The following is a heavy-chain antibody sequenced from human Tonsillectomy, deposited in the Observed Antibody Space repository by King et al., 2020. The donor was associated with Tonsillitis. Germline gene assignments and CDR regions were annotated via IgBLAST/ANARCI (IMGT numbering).Heavy chain of an antibody. CDR3: ARHIGVGGSYSEVDY. J-gene: IGHJ4*02. CDR1: GYSFTSYW. CDR2: IYPGDSDT. V-gene: IGHV5-51*01. Sequence: MQLVQSGAEVKKPGESLKISCKGSGYSFTSYWIVWVRQMPGKGMDWMGIIYPGDSDTRYSPSFQAQVTISADKSISTAYLQWSSLKASDTAMYYCARHIGVGGSYSEVDYWGQGTLVTVSS. D-gene: IGHD1-26*01.